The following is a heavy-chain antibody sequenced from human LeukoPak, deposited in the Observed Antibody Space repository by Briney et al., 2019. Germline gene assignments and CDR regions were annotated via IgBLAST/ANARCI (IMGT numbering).Heavy chain of an antibody. CDR3: ARDSRVATIQASTGSYGTDV. D-gene: IGHD5-12*01. CDR1: GGSISSGGYY. Sequence: PSETLSLTCTVSGGSISSGGYYWSWIRQHPGKGLEWIGYIYYSGSTYYNPSLKSRVTISVDTSKNQFSLKLSSVTAADRAVYYCARDSRVATIQASTGSYGTDVWGKGTTVTVTS. J-gene: IGHJ6*04. CDR2: IYYSGST. V-gene: IGHV4-31*03.